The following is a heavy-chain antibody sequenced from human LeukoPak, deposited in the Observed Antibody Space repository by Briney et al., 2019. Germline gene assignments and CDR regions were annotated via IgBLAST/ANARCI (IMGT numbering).Heavy chain of an antibody. D-gene: IGHD6-13*01. CDR3: TTDLAIAAAGTYTSIDY. V-gene: IGHV1-24*01. Sequence: ASVKVSCKVSGHTLTGLSMHWVRQAPGKGLEWMGGFDPEEGETTYAQKFQGRVTMTAGTSTDTAYMDLSSLRSEDTAVYYCTTDLAIAAAGTYTSIDYWGQGTQVTVSS. CDR2: FDPEEGET. J-gene: IGHJ4*02. CDR1: GHTLTGLS.